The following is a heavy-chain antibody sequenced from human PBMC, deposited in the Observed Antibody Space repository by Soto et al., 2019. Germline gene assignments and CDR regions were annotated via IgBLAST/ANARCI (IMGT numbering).Heavy chain of an antibody. CDR2: ISPESGKA. V-gene: IGHV1-18*01. J-gene: IGHJ4*02. CDR3: TRDLGVISPSTVTTDAY. CDR1: GYTFTSFG. D-gene: IGHD4-17*01. Sequence: ASVKVSCTASGYTFTSFGLSWVRQAPGQGPEWMGWISPESGKATYAHKFQGRVTMTTETSTTTAYMDLRSLRSDDTAVYYCTRDLGVISPSTVTTDAYWGQGTLVTVSS.